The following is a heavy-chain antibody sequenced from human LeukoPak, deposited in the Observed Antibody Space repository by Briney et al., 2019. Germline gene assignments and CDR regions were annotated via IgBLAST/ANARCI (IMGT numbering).Heavy chain of an antibody. Sequence: GRSLRLSCAASGFTFSSYGMHWVRQAPGKGLEWVAAIWYDGSNKYYADSVKGRFTISRDNSKNTLYLQMNSLRAEDTAVYYCARGGPGYCSSTSCFTYGDYWGQGTLVTVSS. CDR1: GFTFSSYG. CDR3: ARGGPGYCSSTSCFTYGDY. CDR2: IWYDGSNK. V-gene: IGHV3-33*01. D-gene: IGHD2-2*02. J-gene: IGHJ4*02.